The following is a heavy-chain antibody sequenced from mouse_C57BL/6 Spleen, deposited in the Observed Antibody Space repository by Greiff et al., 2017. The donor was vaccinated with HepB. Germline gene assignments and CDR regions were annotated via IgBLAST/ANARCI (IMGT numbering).Heavy chain of an antibody. Sequence: VQLKQSGPVLVKPGASVKMSCKASGYTFTDYYMNWVKQSHGKSLEWIGVINPYNGGTSYNQKFKGKATLTVDNSSSTAYMELNSLTSEDSAVYYCARKGNYYGSSYGYFDVWGTGTTVTVSS. CDR1: GYTFTDYY. CDR3: ARKGNYYGSSYGYFDV. CDR2: INPYNGGT. D-gene: IGHD1-1*01. J-gene: IGHJ1*03. V-gene: IGHV1-19*01.